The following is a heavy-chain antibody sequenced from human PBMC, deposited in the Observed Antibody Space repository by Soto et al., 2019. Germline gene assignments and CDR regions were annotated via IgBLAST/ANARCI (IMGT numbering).Heavy chain of an antibody. CDR3: ARRGHPGH. CDR2: GIPILGTA. Sequence: QVQLVQAGAEVKKPGSSVKVSCTASGGSLRNSVISWVRQAPAPRLDWMGGGIPILGTANYAQKFQGRVTLTADEATSTAYMDLSSLSPDDTAVYYCARRGHPGHWGPGTLVIVSS. CDR1: GGSLRNSV. V-gene: IGHV1-69*01. J-gene: IGHJ4*02.